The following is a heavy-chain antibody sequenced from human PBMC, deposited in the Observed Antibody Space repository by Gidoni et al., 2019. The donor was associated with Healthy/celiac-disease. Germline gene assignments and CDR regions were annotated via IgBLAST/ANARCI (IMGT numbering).Heavy chain of an antibody. CDR3: ARALNSITMVRGIVGWFDP. D-gene: IGHD3-10*01. V-gene: IGHV1-3*01. J-gene: IGHJ5*02. Sequence: KFQGRVTITRDTSASTAYMELSSLRSEDTAVYYCARALNSITMVRGIVGWFDPWGQGTLVTVSS.